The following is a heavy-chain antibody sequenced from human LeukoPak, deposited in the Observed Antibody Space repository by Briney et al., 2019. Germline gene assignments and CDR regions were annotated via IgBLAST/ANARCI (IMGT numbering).Heavy chain of an antibody. CDR2: IYYSGST. CDR3: SVHYYYTSRTYRPFDP. J-gene: IGHJ5*02. CDR1: GGSINNQDYF. Sequence: SETLSLTCTVWGGSINNQDYFWLWIREPPGKALEWIGSIYYSGSTYYNRSLKSRVNIFVDTSKKQFSLRLGSVSAAGTAVVLCSVHYYYTSRTYRPFDPWGQGALVTVSS. D-gene: IGHD3-10*01. V-gene: IGHV4-39*01.